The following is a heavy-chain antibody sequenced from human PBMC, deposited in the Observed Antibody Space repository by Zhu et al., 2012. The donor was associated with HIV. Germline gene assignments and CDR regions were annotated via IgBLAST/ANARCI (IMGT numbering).Heavy chain of an antibody. CDR1: GGSISSYY. CDR2: IYYSGST. D-gene: IGHD4-17*01. J-gene: IGHJ3*02. Sequence: QVQLQESGPGLVKPSETLSLTCTVSGGSISSYYWSWIRQPPGKGLEWIGYIYYSGSTNYNPSLKSRVTISVDTSKNQFSLKLSSVTAADTAVYYCARGHDYGDYLDAFDIWGQGTMVTVSS. CDR3: ARGHDYGDYLDAFDI. V-gene: IGHV4-59*01.